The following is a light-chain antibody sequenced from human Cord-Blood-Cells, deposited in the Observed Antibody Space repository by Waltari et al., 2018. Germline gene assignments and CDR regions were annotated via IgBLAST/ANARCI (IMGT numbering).Light chain of an antibody. J-gene: IGKJ5*01. V-gene: IGKV1-9*01. CDR2: AAS. Sequence: DIQLTQSPSFLSASVGDRVTITCRASQGISSYLAWYQQKPGKAPKLLIYAASTLQSGVPSRFSGSGSGTVFTLTISSLQPEDFATYYCQQLNSYFGQGTRLEIK. CDR3: QQLNSY. CDR1: QGISSY.